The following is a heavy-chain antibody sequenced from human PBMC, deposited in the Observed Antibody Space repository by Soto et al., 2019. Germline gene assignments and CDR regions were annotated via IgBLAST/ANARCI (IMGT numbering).Heavy chain of an antibody. J-gene: IGHJ4*02. D-gene: IGHD1-26*01. Sequence: ASVKVSCKASGGTFSSYTISWVRQAPGQGLEWMGRIIPILGIANYAQKFQGRVKITADKSTSTAYMELSSLRSEDTAVYYCARLAFSGCYYLLDYWGQGTLVTVSS. CDR1: GGTFSSYT. V-gene: IGHV1-69*02. CDR3: ARLAFSGCYYLLDY. CDR2: IIPILGIA.